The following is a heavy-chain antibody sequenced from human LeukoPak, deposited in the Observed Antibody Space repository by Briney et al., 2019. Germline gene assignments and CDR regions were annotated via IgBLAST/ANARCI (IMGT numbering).Heavy chain of an antibody. CDR1: GGSISSYY. CDR3: ARGRAALGTYYFMDV. Sequence: SDTLSLTCTVSGGSISSYYWNWIRQPPGKGLEWIGYIYYSGSTNYHPSLKSRVTISVDTSKNQFSLKMNSVTAADTAVYYCARGRAALGTYYFMDVWGKGTTVTVSS. V-gene: IGHV4-59*07. D-gene: IGHD1-7*01. J-gene: IGHJ6*03. CDR2: IYYSGST.